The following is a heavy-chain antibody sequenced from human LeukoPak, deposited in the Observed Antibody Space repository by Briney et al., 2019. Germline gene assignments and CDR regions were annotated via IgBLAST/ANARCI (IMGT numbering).Heavy chain of an antibody. Sequence: PGGSLRLSCAASGFIFSNYAMYWVRQAPGKGLEWVSAISGRSNNTYYADSVKGRFTISRDSSKNTLYLQMNSLRADDTAVYYCAKWGDYGVLTGHYVSDFWGQGTLVTVSS. J-gene: IGHJ4*02. CDR2: ISGRSNNT. CDR3: AKWGDYGVLTGHYVSDF. V-gene: IGHV3-23*01. CDR1: GFIFSNYA. D-gene: IGHD3-9*01.